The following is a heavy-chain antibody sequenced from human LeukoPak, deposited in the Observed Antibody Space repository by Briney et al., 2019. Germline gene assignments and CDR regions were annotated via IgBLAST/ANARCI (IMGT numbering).Heavy chain of an antibody. CDR2: IYHSGST. Sequence: SETLSLTYTVSGYSISSGYYWGWIRQPPGKGLEWIGSIYHSGSTNYNPSLKSRVTISVDTSKNQFSLKLSSVTAADTAVYYCAGGRGYSGYGDYWSQGTLVTVSS. CDR3: AGGRGYSGYGDY. V-gene: IGHV4-38-2*02. CDR1: GYSISSGYY. J-gene: IGHJ4*02. D-gene: IGHD5-12*01.